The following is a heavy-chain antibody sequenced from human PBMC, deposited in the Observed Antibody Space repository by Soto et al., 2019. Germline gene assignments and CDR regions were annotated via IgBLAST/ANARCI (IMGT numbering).Heavy chain of an antibody. D-gene: IGHD5-12*01. Sequence: QVQLVQSGAEVKNPGASVKVSCKASGYTFTGYYMYWVRQAPGQGLEWMGWINPNSGGTNYEQKFQGRVTMTRDTSITTAYMELSRLRSDDTAVYYCARGRDTGYDYPSPHGMDVWGQGTTVTVSS. CDR3: ARGRDTGYDYPSPHGMDV. V-gene: IGHV1-2*02. CDR2: INPNSGGT. J-gene: IGHJ6*02. CDR1: GYTFTGYY.